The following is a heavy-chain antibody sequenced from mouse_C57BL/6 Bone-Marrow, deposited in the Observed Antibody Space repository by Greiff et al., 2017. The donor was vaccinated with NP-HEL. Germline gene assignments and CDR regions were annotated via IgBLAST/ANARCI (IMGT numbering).Heavy chain of an antibody. CDR2: IYLGNGYT. J-gene: IGHJ2*01. CDR3: ARYDYGSFDY. Sequence: VQLQEPGAELVRPGSSVKMSCKTSGYTFTSYGINWVKQRPGQGLEWIGYIYLGNGYTEYNEKFKGKATLTSDTSSSTAYMQLSSLTSEDSAIYFCARYDYGSFDYWGQGTTLTVSS. CDR1: GYTFTSYG. V-gene: IGHV1-58*01. D-gene: IGHD1-1*01.